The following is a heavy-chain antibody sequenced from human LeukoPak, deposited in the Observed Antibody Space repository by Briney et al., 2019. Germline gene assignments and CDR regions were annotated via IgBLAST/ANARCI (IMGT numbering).Heavy chain of an antibody. CDR2: INPSGGST. CDR1: GYTFTSYY. D-gene: IGHD3-22*01. Sequence: ASVKVSCKASGYTFTSYYIHWVRQAPGQGLEWMGLINPSGGSTNYAQKFQGRVTMTRDTSTSTVYMELSSLRSEDTAVYYCAREGYYYDSSGSHQYNWFDPWGQGTLVTVSS. V-gene: IGHV1-46*01. CDR3: AREGYYYDSSGSHQYNWFDP. J-gene: IGHJ5*02.